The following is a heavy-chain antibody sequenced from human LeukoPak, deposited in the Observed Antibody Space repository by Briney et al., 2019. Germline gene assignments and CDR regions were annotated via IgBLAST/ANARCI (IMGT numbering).Heavy chain of an antibody. CDR2: ISAYNGNT. Sequence: EASVKVSCKASGYTFTSYGISWVRQAPGQGLEWMGWISAYNGNTNYAQKLQGRVTMTTDTSTSTAYMELRSLRSDDTAVYYCARGHITMVRGAHFDYWGQGTLVTVSS. V-gene: IGHV1-18*01. CDR1: GYTFTSYG. D-gene: IGHD3-10*01. CDR3: ARGHITMVRGAHFDY. J-gene: IGHJ4*02.